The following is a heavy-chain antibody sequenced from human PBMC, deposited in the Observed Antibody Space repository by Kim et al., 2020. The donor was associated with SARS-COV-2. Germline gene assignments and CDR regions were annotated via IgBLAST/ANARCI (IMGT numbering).Heavy chain of an antibody. Sequence: SLKSRVTISVDTSKNQFSLKLSSVTAADTAVYYCARMRGLFGGMPRQFDYWGQGTLVTVSS. D-gene: IGHD3-10*02. J-gene: IGHJ4*02. V-gene: IGHV4-59*01. CDR3: ARMRGLFGGMPRQFDY.